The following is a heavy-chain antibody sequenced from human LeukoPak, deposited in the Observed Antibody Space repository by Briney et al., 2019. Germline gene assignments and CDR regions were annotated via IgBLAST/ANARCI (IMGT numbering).Heavy chain of an antibody. V-gene: IGHV3-23*01. CDR1: GFTFSNYA. D-gene: IGHD3-22*01. CDR3: AKGYSSVYYVYFDY. Sequence: PGGSLRLSCAASGFTFSNYAMSWVRQTPGRGLEWVSSISGSGGITYYADSVKGRFTISRDNSKNTLYLQMNSLRAEDTAVYYCAKGYSSVYYVYFDYWGQGTLVTVSS. J-gene: IGHJ4*02. CDR2: ISGSGGIT.